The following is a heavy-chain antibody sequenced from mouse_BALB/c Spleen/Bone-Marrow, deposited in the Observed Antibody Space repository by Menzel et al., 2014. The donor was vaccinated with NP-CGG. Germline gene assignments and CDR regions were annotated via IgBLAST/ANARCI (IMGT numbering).Heavy chain of an antibody. J-gene: IGHJ3*01. D-gene: IGHD2-14*01. Sequence: VQLQQSGAELVRPGASVKLSCKALGYTFTDYEMHWVKQTPVNGLEWIGAIHPGSGNTAYNQKFKGKATLTADKSSSTAYMELSSLTSEDYAVYYCIRGNYRYSWFAYWGQGTLVTVSA. CDR2: IHPGSGNT. CDR3: IRGNYRYSWFAY. V-gene: IGHV1-15*01. CDR1: GYTFTDYE.